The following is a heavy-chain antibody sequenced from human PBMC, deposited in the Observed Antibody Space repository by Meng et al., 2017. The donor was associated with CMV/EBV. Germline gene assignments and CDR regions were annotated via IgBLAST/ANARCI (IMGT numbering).Heavy chain of an antibody. D-gene: IGHD3-16*01. CDR2: INHSGST. CDR3: AGGLPSGGIRLFDYYYGMDV. V-gene: IGHV4-34*01. Sequence: SETLSLTCAVYGGSFSGYYWSWIRQPPGKGLEWIGEINHSGSTNYNPSLKSRVTISVDTSKNQFSLKLSSVTAADTAVYYCAGGLPSGGIRLFDYYYGMDVWGQGTTVTVSS. CDR1: GGSFSGYY. J-gene: IGHJ6*02.